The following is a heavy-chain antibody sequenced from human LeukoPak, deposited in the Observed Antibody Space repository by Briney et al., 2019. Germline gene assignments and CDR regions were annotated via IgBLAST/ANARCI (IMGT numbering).Heavy chain of an antibody. Sequence: GGSLRLSCAASGFTFSDYYMSWIRQAPGKGLEWVSYISSSGSTIYYADSVKGRFTISRDNAENSLYLQMNSLRAEDTAVYYCARVLEAAAFDYWGQGTLVTVSS. D-gene: IGHD6-13*01. CDR1: GFTFSDYY. CDR3: ARVLEAAAFDY. J-gene: IGHJ4*02. CDR2: ISSSGSTI. V-gene: IGHV3-11*04.